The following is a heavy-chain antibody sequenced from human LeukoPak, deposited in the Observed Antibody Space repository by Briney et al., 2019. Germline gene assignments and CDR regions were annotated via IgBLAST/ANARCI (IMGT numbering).Heavy chain of an antibody. Sequence: GSLRLSCAASGFTFSSYSMNWVRQAPGKGLEWVSSISSSSSYIYYADSVKGRFTISRDNAKNSLYLQMNSLRAEDTAVYYCARQFDYYGSGRRFDPWGQGTLVTVSS. CDR2: ISSSSSYI. CDR1: GFTFSSYS. V-gene: IGHV3-21*01. CDR3: ARQFDYYGSGRRFDP. J-gene: IGHJ5*02. D-gene: IGHD3-10*01.